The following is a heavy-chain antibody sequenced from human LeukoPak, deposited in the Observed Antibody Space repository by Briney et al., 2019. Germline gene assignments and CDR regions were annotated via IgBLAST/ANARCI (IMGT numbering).Heavy chain of an antibody. CDR1: GGSISSGSYY. J-gene: IGHJ6*03. CDR3: ASTSSSFYYYYMDV. CDR2: IYTSGST. Sequence: SETLSLTCTVSGGSISSGSYYWSWLRQPAGKGLEWIGRIYTSGSTNYNPSLKSRVTISVDTSKNQFSLKLSSVTAADTAVYYCASTSSSFYYYYMDVWGKGTTVTVSS. D-gene: IGHD6-6*01. V-gene: IGHV4-61*02.